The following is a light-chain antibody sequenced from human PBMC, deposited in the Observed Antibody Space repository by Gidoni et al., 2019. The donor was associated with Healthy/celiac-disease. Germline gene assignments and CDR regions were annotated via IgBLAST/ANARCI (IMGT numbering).Light chain of an antibody. Sequence: DIVMTQSVLSLPVTPGEPACISCMSSQSRLHSNGYNYLDWYLQKPGQSPQLLIYLGSNRASGVPDRCSGSGAGTDVTLKISRVEAEDVGVYYCMQALQTPPDTFGQGTKLEIK. CDR2: LGS. CDR1: QSRLHSNGYNY. V-gene: IGKV2-28*01. J-gene: IGKJ2*01. CDR3: MQALQTPPDT.